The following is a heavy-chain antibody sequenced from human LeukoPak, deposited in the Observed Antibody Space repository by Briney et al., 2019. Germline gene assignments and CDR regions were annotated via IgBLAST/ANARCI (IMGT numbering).Heavy chain of an antibody. D-gene: IGHD3-22*01. J-gene: IGHJ4*02. CDR1: GGSISGYY. CDR3: ARVGYYYDSSGYYYGGYYFDY. Sequence: SETLSLTCTVSGGSISGYYWSWIRQPPGKGLEWIGYIYYSGSTNYNPSLKSRVTISVDTSKNQFSLKLSSVTAADTAVYYCARVGYYYDSSGYYYGGYYFDYWGQGTLVTVSS. CDR2: IYYSGST. V-gene: IGHV4-59*08.